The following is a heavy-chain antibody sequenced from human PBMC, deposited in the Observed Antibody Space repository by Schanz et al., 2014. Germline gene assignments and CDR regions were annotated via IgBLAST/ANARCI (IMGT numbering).Heavy chain of an antibody. D-gene: IGHD3-10*01. CDR1: GGTFSSFG. V-gene: IGHV1-46*01. J-gene: IGHJ6*02. CDR3: ARAKRFGDMDV. CDR2: INPSGGST. Sequence: QVQLVQSGAEVKKPGSSVKVSCKASGGTFSSFGINWVRQAPGQGLEWMGMINPSGGSTTYAQKLQGRVTMTRDTSTSTSYMELSSLRSEDTAVYYCARAKRFGDMDVWGQGTTVTVSS.